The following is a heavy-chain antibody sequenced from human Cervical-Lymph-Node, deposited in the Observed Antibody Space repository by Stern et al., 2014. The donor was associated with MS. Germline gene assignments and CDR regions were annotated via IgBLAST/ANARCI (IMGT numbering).Heavy chain of an antibody. V-gene: IGHV1-18*01. Sequence: AHWVDSGTEVKKPGASVLVSCKASGYTFTTYGITWVRQAPGQGLEWMGWIGAASGNTKYAQKFQDRVTMTRGATTGTAYMEVRSLRSEDTAVYYCARDKMHAFDYWGQGTQVTVPS. J-gene: IGHJ4*02. D-gene: IGHD2-8*01. CDR1: GYTFTTYG. CDR3: ARDKMHAFDY. CDR2: IGAASGNT.